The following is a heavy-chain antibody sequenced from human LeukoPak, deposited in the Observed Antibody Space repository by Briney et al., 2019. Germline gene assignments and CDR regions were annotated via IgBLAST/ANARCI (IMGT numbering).Heavy chain of an antibody. Sequence: GGSLRLSCAASGFTFSNWVRQAPGKGLEWVSSISSSSSYIYYADSVKGRFTISRDNAKNSLHLQMNSLRAEDTAEYYCGRRYVAVADYFDYWGQGNLVTVSS. CDR2: ISSSSSYI. J-gene: IGHJ4*02. D-gene: IGHD6-19*01. V-gene: IGHV3-21*01. CDR1: GFTFS. CDR3: GRRYVAVADYFDY.